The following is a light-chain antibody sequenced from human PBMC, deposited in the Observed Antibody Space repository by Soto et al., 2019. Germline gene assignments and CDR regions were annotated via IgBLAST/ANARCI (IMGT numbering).Light chain of an antibody. Sequence: DIQMNQSPSSLSASVGDRVTITCRASQSILSWLAWYQQKPGKAPKLLIYKASSLESGVPSRFSGSGSGTEFTLTISSLQPDDPPTKYGKKYDSFSRTYGKGTK. J-gene: IGKJ1*01. CDR3: KKYDSFSRT. CDR1: QSILSW. V-gene: IGKV1-5*03. CDR2: KAS.